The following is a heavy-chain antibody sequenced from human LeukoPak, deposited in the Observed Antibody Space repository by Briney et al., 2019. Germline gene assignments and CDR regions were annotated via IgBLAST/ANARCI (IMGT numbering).Heavy chain of an antibody. Sequence: GGSLRLSCAASGFTFSSYAMSWVRQAPGKGLEWVSAISGSGGSTYYADSVKGRFTISRGNSKNTLYLQMNSLRAEDTAVYYCAKDLTVVVVAAPPVDPWGQGTLVTVSS. V-gene: IGHV3-23*01. CDR2: ISGSGGST. CDR1: GFTFSSYA. CDR3: AKDLTVVVVAAPPVDP. J-gene: IGHJ5*02. D-gene: IGHD2-15*01.